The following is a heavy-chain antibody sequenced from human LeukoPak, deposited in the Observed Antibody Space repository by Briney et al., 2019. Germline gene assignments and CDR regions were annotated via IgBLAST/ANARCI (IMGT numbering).Heavy chain of an antibody. CDR2: IYYSGTT. CDR3: ATGSSSETSDAFDI. V-gene: IGHV4-59*01. J-gene: IGHJ3*02. Sequence: SETLYLTCTVSGDSISSYYWTWIRQPPGKGLEWIGYIYYSGTTYYSPSLKSRVTMSADMSQNQLSLKLISVTAADTAVYYCATGSSSETSDAFDIWGQGTMVTVSS. D-gene: IGHD6-6*01. CDR1: GDSISSYY.